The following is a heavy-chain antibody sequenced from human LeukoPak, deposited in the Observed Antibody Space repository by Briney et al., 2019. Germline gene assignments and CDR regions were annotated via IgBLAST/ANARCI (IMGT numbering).Heavy chain of an antibody. D-gene: IGHD3-22*01. CDR2: INSDGSST. CDR1: GFTFSSYW. Sequence: PGGSLRLSCAASGFTFSSYWMHWVRQAPGKGLVWVSRINSDGSSTSYADSVKGRFTISRDNAKNTLYLQMNSLRAEDTAVYYCAKPLDSSGYDYFDHWGQGTLVTVSS. V-gene: IGHV3-74*01. CDR3: AKPLDSSGYDYFDH. J-gene: IGHJ4*02.